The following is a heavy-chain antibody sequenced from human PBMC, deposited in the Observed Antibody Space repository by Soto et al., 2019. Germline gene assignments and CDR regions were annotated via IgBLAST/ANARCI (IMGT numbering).Heavy chain of an antibody. V-gene: IGHV1-2*02. CDR3: ERDPPTDTGGY. D-gene: IGHD4-17*01. CDR1: GYTFTGYY. CDR2: INPNTGGT. Sequence: AASVKVSCKASGYTFTGYYMHWVRQAPGQGLEWMGWINPNTGGTHSAQKFQGRVTMTWDTSISTAYMELNRLRSDDTAMYYCERDPPTDTGGYWGQGTLVTVSS. J-gene: IGHJ4*02.